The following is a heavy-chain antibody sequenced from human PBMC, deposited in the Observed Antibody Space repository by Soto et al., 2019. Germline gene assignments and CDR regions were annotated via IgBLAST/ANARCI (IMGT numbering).Heavy chain of an antibody. CDR1: GFTFSSYA. J-gene: IGHJ4*02. D-gene: IGHD3-10*01. CDR2: ISYDGSNK. V-gene: IGHV3-30-3*01. CDR3: ARPPPQPGSSLEYYFDY. Sequence: QVQLVESGGGVVQPGRSLRLSCAASGFTFSSYAMHWVRQAPGKGLEWVAVISYDGSNKYYADSVKGRFTISRDNSKNTLYLQMNSLRAEDTAVYYCARPPPQPGSSLEYYFDYWGQGTLVTDSS.